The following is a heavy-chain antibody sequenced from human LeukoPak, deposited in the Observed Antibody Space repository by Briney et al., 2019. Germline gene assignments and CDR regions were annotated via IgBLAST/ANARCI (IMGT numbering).Heavy chain of an antibody. J-gene: IGHJ4*02. CDR3: ARETPDSSSWTAFDY. CDR2: INHSGST. CDR1: GGSFSGYY. D-gene: IGHD6-13*01. Sequence: MASETLSLTCAVYGGSFSGYYWSWIRQPPGKGLEWIGEINHSGSTNYNPSLKSRVTISVDTSKNQFSLKLSSVTAADTAVYYCARETPDSSSWTAFDYWGQGTLVTVSS. V-gene: IGHV4-34*01.